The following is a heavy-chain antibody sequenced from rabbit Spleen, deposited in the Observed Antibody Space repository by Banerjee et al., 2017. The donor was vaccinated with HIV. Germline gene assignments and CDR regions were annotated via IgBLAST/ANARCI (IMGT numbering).Heavy chain of an antibody. CDR1: GFDLSSYYY. CDR2: IYISGGST. CDR3: ARGGYGTYTYGMDL. D-gene: IGHD7-1*01. V-gene: IGHV1S40*01. Sequence: QSLEESGGDLVKPGASLTLTCTASGFDLSSYYYMCWVRQAPGKGLEWIACIYISGGSTYYASWAKGRFTISETSSTTVTLQMTSLTAADTATYFCARGGYGTYTYGMDLWGPGTLVTVS. J-gene: IGHJ6*01.